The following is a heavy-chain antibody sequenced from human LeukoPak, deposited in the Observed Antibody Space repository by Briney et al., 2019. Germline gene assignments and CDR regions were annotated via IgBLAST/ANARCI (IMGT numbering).Heavy chain of an antibody. Sequence: GGSLRLSCAASVFTFSSYWMSWVRQAPGKGLEWVANINQDGSEKYYVDSVKGRFTISRDNAKNSLYLQMNSLRAEDTAVYYCARYWRSGWSIYYWGEGTLVTVSS. CDR2: INQDGSEK. V-gene: IGHV3-7*01. D-gene: IGHD6-19*01. CDR1: VFTFSSYW. J-gene: IGHJ4*02. CDR3: ARYWRSGWSIYY.